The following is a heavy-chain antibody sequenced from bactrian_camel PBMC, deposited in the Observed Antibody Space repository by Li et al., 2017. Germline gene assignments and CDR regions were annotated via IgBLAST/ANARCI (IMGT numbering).Heavy chain of an antibody. CDR3: AAVGGWAPKD. V-gene: IGHV3S40*01. CDR2: IHKSGGST. D-gene: IGHD5*01. Sequence: DVQLVESGGGLVQPGGSLMLSCAASGFTFSNFAMNWVRQAPGKGLEWVSDIHKSGGSTAYADSVVGRFTISRDNAKNTMYLQMNSLKSEDTARYYCAAVGGWAPKDWGQGTQVTVS. CDR1: GFTFSNFA. J-gene: IGHJ4*01.